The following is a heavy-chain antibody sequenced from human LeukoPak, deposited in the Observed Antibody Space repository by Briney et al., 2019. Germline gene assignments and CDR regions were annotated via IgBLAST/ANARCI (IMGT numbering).Heavy chain of an antibody. D-gene: IGHD2-21*01. CDR2: ISYDGSNK. V-gene: IGHV3-30*03. Sequence: GGSLRLSCAASGFTFSSYGMHWVRQAPGKGLEWVAVISYDGSNKYYADSVRGRFTIYRDNFRNTLYLQMNRLRVEDAALYYCARAPVTSCRGAFCYPFDLWGQGVLVTVS. CDR1: GFTFSSYG. J-gene: IGHJ4*02. CDR3: ARAPVTSCRGAFCYPFDL.